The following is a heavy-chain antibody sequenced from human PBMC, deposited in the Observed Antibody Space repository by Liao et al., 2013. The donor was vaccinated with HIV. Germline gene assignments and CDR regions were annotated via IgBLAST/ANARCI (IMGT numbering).Heavy chain of an antibody. CDR2: VYHRGAT. J-gene: IGHJ4*02. D-gene: IGHD1-26*01. V-gene: IGHV4-59*01. Sequence: QVQLQESGPGLVKPSETLSLSCTVSGGPIGSYYWNWIRQTPGKGLEWIGYVYHRGATNYNSSLKSRVTISVDTSQNQFSVSLTSVTAADTAVYFCARGLGSHIDYWGQGILVTVSS. CDR3: ARGLGSHIDY. CDR1: GGPIGSYY.